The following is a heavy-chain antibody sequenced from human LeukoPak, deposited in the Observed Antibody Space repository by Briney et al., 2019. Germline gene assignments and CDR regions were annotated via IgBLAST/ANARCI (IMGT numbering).Heavy chain of an antibody. CDR3: ARSELLWFGELLIATGYWFDP. CDR2: INAGNGNT. Sequence: ASVKFSCKASGYTFTSYAMHWVRQAPGQRLEWMGWINAGNGNTKYSQKFQGRVTITRDTSASTAYMELSSLRSEDTAVYYCARSELLWFGELLIATGYWFDPWGQGTLVTVSS. CDR1: GYTFTSYA. V-gene: IGHV1-3*01. D-gene: IGHD3-10*01. J-gene: IGHJ5*02.